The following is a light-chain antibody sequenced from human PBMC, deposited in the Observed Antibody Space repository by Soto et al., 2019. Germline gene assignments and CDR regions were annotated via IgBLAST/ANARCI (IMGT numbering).Light chain of an antibody. J-gene: IGKJ2*01. CDR1: PSVSSSY. CDR2: GAS. V-gene: IGKV3-20*01. CDR3: QQYGRSPPYT. Sequence: EIVLTQSPGTPSLSPGERATLSCRASPSVSSSYLAWYQQKPGQAPRLLIYGASSRATGIPDRFSGSGSGTVFTLTISILETKDFAVYYCQQYGRSPPYTFGQGTMLEIK.